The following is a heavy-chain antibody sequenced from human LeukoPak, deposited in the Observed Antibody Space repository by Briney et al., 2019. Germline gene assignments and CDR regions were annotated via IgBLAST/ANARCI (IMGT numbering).Heavy chain of an antibody. CDR1: GGTFSSYA. J-gene: IGHJ4*02. Sequence: SVKVSXKASGGTFSSYAISWVRQAPGQGLEWMGGIIPIFGTANYAQKVQGRVTITADESTSIAYLELSSLRSEATAVYYCARGLGPSTVVTPGDYWGKGTLVTVS. V-gene: IGHV1-69*13. D-gene: IGHD4-23*01. CDR2: IIPIFGTA. CDR3: ARGLGPSTVVTPGDY.